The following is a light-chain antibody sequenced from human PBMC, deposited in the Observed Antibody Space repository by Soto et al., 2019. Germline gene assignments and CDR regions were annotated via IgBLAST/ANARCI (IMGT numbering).Light chain of an antibody. CDR1: SSDVGGYNY. CDR2: EVS. Sequence: QSVLTQPPSASGSPGQSVTISCTGTSSDVGGYNYVSWYQQHPGKAPKLMIYEVSKRPSGVPDRFSGSKSGNTASLTVSGLQAKDEADYYCSSYAGSNILYVFGTGTKVTVL. V-gene: IGLV2-8*01. J-gene: IGLJ1*01. CDR3: SSYAGSNILYV.